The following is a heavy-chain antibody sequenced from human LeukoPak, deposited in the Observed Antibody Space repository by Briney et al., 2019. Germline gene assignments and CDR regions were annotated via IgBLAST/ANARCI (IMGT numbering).Heavy chain of an antibody. CDR3: ARAVLGYYYGSGSYYNWFDP. V-gene: IGHV4-59*11. Sequence: SETLSLTCTVSGGSISSHYWSWIRQPPGKGLEWIGYIYYSGSTNYNPSLKSRVTISVDTSKNQFSLKLSSVTAADTAVYYCARAVLGYYYGSGSYYNWFDPWGQGTLVTVSS. CDR1: GGSISSHY. CDR2: IYYSGST. J-gene: IGHJ5*02. D-gene: IGHD3-10*01.